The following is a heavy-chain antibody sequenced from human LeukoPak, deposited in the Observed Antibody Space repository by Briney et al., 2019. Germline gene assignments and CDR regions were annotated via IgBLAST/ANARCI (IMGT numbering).Heavy chain of an antibody. D-gene: IGHD2-21*02. J-gene: IGHJ4*02. V-gene: IGHV4-59*12. CDR3: ARGLYCGGDCYSGTLAY. CDR1: GGSISSYY. Sequence: SETLSLTCTVSGGSISSYYWSWIRQPPGKGLEWIGYIYYSGSTNYNPSLKSRVTISVDTSKNQFSLKLSSVTAADTAVYYCARGLYCGGDCYSGTLAYWGQGTLVTVSS. CDR2: IYYSGST.